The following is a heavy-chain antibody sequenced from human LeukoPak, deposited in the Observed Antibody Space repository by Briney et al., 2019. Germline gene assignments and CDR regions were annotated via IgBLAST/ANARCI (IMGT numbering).Heavy chain of an antibody. CDR3: ARADCSSTSCYGSWFDP. J-gene: IGHJ5*02. D-gene: IGHD2-2*01. CDR2: NPNSGGT. CDR1: GYTFTGYY. V-gene: IGHV1-2*02. Sequence: ASVKVSCKASGYTFTGYYMHWVRQAPGQGLEWINPNSGGTNYAQKFQGRVTMTRDTSISTAYMELSRLRSDDTAVYYCARADCSSTSCYGSWFDPWGQGTLVTVSS.